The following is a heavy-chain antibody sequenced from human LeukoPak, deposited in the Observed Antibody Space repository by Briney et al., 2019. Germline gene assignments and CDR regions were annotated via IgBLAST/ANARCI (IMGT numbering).Heavy chain of an antibody. V-gene: IGHV4-59*08. CDR2: IYYSGST. CDR3: ARVHCSSTSCYYYFDY. J-gene: IGHJ4*02. D-gene: IGHD2-2*01. Sequence: SETLSLTCTVSGGSISSYYWSWIRQPPGKGLEWIGYIYYSGSTNYNPSLKSRVTISVDTSKNQFSLKLSSVTAADTAVYYCARVHCSSTSCYYYFDYWGQGTLVTVSS. CDR1: GGSISSYY.